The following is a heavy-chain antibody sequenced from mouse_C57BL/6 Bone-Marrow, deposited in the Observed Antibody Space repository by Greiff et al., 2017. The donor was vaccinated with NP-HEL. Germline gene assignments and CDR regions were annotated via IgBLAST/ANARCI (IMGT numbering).Heavy chain of an antibody. CDR2: IDPSDSYT. J-gene: IGHJ4*01. V-gene: IGHV1-69*01. Sequence: QVQLQQPGAELVMPGASVKLSCKASGYTFTSYWMHWVKQRPGQGLEWIGEIDPSDSYTNYNQKFKGKSTLTVDNSSSTAYMQRSSLTSEDSAVYYCAREGMDYWGQGTSVTVSS. CDR1: GYTFTSYW. CDR3: AREGMDY.